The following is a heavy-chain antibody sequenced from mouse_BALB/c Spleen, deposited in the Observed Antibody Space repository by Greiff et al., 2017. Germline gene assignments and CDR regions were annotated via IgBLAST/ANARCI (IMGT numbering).Heavy chain of an antibody. D-gene: IGHD2-3*01. CDR2: ISNLAYSI. CDR3: ARDRDGYDY. V-gene: IGHV5-15*02. Sequence: EVMLVESGGGLVQPGGSRKLSCAASGFTFSDYGMAWVRQAPGKGPEWVAFISNLAYSIYYADTVTGRFTISRENAKNTLYLEMSSLRSEDTAMYYCARDRDGYDYWGQGTTLTVSS. CDR1: GFTFSDYG. J-gene: IGHJ2*01.